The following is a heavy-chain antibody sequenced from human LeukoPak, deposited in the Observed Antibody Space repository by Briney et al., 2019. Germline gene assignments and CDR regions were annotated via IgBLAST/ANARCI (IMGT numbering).Heavy chain of an antibody. D-gene: IGHD2-15*01. CDR2: ISSSGTTT. CDR1: GFTFSSYE. V-gene: IGHV3-48*03. Sequence: PGGSLRLSCAASGFTFSSYEMNWVRQAPGKGLEWVSFISSSGTTTYYADSVKGRFTISRDNSKNSLYLQVNSLRAEDTAVYYCGRVGVVVAATGNLWFDPWGQGTLVTVSS. J-gene: IGHJ5*02. CDR3: GRVGVVVAATGNLWFDP.